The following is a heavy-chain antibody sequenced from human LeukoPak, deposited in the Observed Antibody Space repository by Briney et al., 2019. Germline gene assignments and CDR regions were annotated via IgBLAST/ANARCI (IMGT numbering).Heavy chain of an antibody. CDR2: FDPEDGET. V-gene: IGHV1-24*01. Sequence: ASVKVSCKVSGYTLTELSMHWVRQAPGKGLEWMGGFDPEDGETIYAQKFQGRVTMTEDTSTDTAYMELSSLRSEDTAVYYCALYCSSTSCYVGGWFDPWGQGTLVTVSS. CDR1: GYTLTELS. J-gene: IGHJ5*02. D-gene: IGHD2-2*01. CDR3: ALYCSSTSCYVGGWFDP.